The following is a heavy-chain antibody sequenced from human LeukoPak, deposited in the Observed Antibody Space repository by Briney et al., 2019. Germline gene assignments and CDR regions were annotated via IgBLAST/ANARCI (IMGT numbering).Heavy chain of an antibody. J-gene: IGHJ6*03. Sequence: ASVKVSCKASGYTFTSYGISWVRQAPGQGLEWMGWISAYNGNTNYAQKLQGRVTITTDQSTTIVYMELSSLSSEDTAVYYCARVGRSRGSLPNSYYYMDVWGKGTTVTVSS. CDR3: ARVGRSRGSLPNSYYYMDV. CDR2: ISAYNGNT. CDR1: GYTFTSYG. V-gene: IGHV1-18*01. D-gene: IGHD1-26*01.